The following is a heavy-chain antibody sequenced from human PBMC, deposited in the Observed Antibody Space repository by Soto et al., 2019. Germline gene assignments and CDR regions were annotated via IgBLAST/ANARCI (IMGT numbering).Heavy chain of an antibody. V-gene: IGHV1-18*01. CDR3: ARDLGQQLFYY. CDR1: GYTFTSYG. Sequence: ASVKVSCKASGYTFTSYGISWVRQAPGQGLEWMGWISAYNGNKKYAQKLQGRVTMTTDTSTSTAYMELRSLRSDGTAVCYCARDLGQQLFYYWGQGSLVTVSS. D-gene: IGHD6-13*01. J-gene: IGHJ4*02. CDR2: ISAYNGNK.